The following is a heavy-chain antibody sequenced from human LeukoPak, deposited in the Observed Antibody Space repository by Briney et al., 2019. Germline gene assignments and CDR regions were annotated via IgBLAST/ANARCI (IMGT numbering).Heavy chain of an antibody. J-gene: IGHJ6*03. V-gene: IGHV4-4*07. CDR2: IYTSGST. D-gene: IGHD3/OR15-3a*01. CDR3: ARDEVALDSPSYYYYYMDV. Sequence: SETLSLTCTVSGGSISSYYWSWIRQPAGKGLEWIGRIYTSGSTNYSPSLKSRVTMSVDTSKNQFSLKLSSVTAADTAVYYCARDEVALDSPSYYYYYMDVWGKGTTVTVSS. CDR1: GGSISSYY.